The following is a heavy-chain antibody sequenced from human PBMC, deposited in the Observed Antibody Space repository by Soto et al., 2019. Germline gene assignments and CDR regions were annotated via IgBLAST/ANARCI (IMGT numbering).Heavy chain of an antibody. J-gene: IGHJ6*02. CDR1: GFTFSSHV. CDR3: ARGPRAPPPHDYGMDV. CDR2: ISGGGGTT. Sequence: EVQLLESGGGLVQPGGSLRLSCAASGFTFSSHVMNWVRQAPGKGLEWVAAISGGGGTTYYGDSVEGRFTMSRDNSKNTRYLQMNSLRADDTAVYYCARGPRAPPPHDYGMDVWGQGTTVTVSS. V-gene: IGHV3-23*01.